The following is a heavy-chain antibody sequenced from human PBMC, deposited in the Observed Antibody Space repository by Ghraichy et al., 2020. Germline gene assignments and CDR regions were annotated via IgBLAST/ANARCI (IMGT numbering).Heavy chain of an antibody. CDR3: ARGATVVRFFYFNGMDV. D-gene: IGHD4-23*01. CDR2: ITTSSRTT. CDR1: GFSFSSHR. V-gene: IGHV3-48*02. Sequence: GGSLRLSCVGSGFSFSSHRMNWVRQSPGKGLEWVSYITTSSRTTSYADSVRGRFTISRDNAQNSLYLQMNSLRDEDTAVYYCARGATVVRFFYFNGMDVWGQGTTVTVSS. J-gene: IGHJ6*02.